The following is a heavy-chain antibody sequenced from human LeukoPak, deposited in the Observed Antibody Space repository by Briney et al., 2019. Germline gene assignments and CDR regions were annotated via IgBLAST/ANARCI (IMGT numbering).Heavy chain of an antibody. CDR1: GGTFSSYA. Sequence: AASVKVSCKASGGTFSSYAMSWVRQAPGQGLEWMGRIIPIFGTANYAQKFQGRVTITTDESTSTAYMELSSLRSEDTAVYYCARDMTGWATDAFDIWGQGTMVTVSS. D-gene: IGHD3-9*01. CDR2: IIPIFGTA. J-gene: IGHJ3*02. V-gene: IGHV1-69*05. CDR3: ARDMTGWATDAFDI.